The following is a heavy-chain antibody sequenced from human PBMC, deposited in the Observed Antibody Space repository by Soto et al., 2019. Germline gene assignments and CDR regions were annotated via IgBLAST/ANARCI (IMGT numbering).Heavy chain of an antibody. D-gene: IGHD6-25*01. V-gene: IGHV1-18*01. CDR1: VYTFSRYG. CDR2: INPYNGNT. CDR3: ARSGNSDY. J-gene: IGHJ4*02. Sequence: VKVSCKASVYTFSRYGISWVRQAPGQGLEWLGWINPYNGNTDYAQQFQDRVTMTTDTSTSTAYMELRSLRSDDTAVYYCARSGNSDYWGQGTLVTVSS.